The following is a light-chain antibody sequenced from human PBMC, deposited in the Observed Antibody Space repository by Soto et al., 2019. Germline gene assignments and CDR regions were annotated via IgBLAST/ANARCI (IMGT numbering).Light chain of an antibody. Sequence: EIVLTQSPGTLSLSPGETATLSCRASQSVSSDYVAWYQQKPGQAPSLVIYGVSNRATGVPDRFSGRGSGTDFALTIRRLEPEDFAVYYCQQYGSSITCGQGTRLEIK. V-gene: IGKV3-20*01. CDR2: GVS. J-gene: IGKJ5*01. CDR3: QQYGSSIT. CDR1: QSVSSDY.